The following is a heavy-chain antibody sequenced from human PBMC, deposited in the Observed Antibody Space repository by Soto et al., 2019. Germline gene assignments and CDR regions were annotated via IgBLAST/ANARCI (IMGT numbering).Heavy chain of an antibody. CDR3: ARGREYSFGYNWFDP. V-gene: IGHV1-46*01. J-gene: IGHJ5*02. D-gene: IGHD5-12*01. Sequence: QVQLVQSGAEVRKPGASLKLSCQTSGYPFTSYHMHWVRQAPGQGLEWMGVINPTEGRTRYSQRFQDRVTMTRDTSTRTVYMELCSLRSEDTATYFCARGREYSFGYNWFDPWGQATLVTVSS. CDR1: GYPFTSYH. CDR2: INPTEGRT.